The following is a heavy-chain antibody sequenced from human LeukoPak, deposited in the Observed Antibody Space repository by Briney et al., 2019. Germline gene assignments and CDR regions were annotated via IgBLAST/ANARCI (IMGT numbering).Heavy chain of an antibody. CDR2: ISAYNGIT. D-gene: IGHD3-22*01. CDR1: GYTFTSYG. V-gene: IGHV1-18*01. Sequence: ASVKVSCKASGYTFTSYGISWVRQAPGQGLEWMGWISAYNGITNYAQKLQGRVTMTTDTSTSTAYMELRSLRSDDTAVYYCAREVSGSRITYYYDIWGQGTLVTVSS. CDR3: AREVSGSRITYYYDI. J-gene: IGHJ4*02.